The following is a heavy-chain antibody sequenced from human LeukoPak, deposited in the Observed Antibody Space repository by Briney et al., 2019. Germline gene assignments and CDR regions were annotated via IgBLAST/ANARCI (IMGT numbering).Heavy chain of an antibody. D-gene: IGHD3-9*01. CDR1: GDSFSSGGYH. J-gene: IGHJ4*02. V-gene: IGHV4-31*03. Sequence: SETLSLTCTVSGDSFSSGGYHWSWIRQHPGKGLEWIGCIYYSGSTYYNPSLKSRVSISADTSKNQFFLKLSSVTAADTAVYYCARGFGGGLLTGPADYWGQGTLVTVSS. CDR2: IYYSGST. CDR3: ARGFGGGLLTGPADY.